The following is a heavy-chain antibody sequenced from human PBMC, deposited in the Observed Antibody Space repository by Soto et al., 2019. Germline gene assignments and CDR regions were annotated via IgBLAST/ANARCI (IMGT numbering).Heavy chain of an antibody. CDR1: GYTFTGYY. D-gene: IGHD5-12*01. CDR2: INPSSGST. Sequence: SAKVSCKASGYTFTGYYMHWVRQAPGQGLEWMGIINPSSGSTSYAQKFQGRVTMTRDTSTSTVYMELSSLRSEDTAVYYCARDGYRQSDPLRYYYYCMDVSGKGTTVTVSS. J-gene: IGHJ6*03. V-gene: IGHV1-46*03. CDR3: ARDGYRQSDPLRYYYYCMDV.